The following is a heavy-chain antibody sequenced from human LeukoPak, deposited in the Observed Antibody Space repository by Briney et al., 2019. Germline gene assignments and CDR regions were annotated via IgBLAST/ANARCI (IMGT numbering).Heavy chain of an antibody. CDR3: ARVDDLDAFDM. D-gene: IGHD2-2*03. Sequence: GGSLRLSCVGSGFTFSSSWMGWVRQAPGKGLEWVAVISDDGSNKYYADSVKGRFTISRDNSKNTLYLQMNSLRGDDTAVYYCARVDDLDAFDMWGQGTMVTVSS. J-gene: IGHJ3*02. V-gene: IGHV3-30*03. CDR1: GFTFSSSW. CDR2: ISDDGSNK.